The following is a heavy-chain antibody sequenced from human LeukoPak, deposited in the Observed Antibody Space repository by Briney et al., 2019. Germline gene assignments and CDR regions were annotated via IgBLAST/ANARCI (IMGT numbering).Heavy chain of an antibody. V-gene: IGHV4-59*12. CDR2: IYYSGST. Sequence: SETLSLTCTVSGGSISSYYWSWIRQPPGKGLEWIGYIYYSGSTNYNPSLKSRVTISVDTSKNQFSLKLSSVTAADTAVYYCARISYGARYYYYYMDVWGKGTTVTVSS. J-gene: IGHJ6*03. CDR3: ARISYGARYYYYYMDV. CDR1: GGSISSYY. D-gene: IGHD5-18*01.